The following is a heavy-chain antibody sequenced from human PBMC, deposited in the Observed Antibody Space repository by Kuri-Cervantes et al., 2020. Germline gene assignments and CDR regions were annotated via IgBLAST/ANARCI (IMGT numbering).Heavy chain of an antibody. V-gene: IGHV3-9*01. CDR2: ISWNSGSI. CDR1: GFTFDDYA. Sequence: SLKISCAASGFTFDDYAMHWVRQAPGKGLEWVSGISWNSGSIGYADSVKGRFTISRDNSKNTLYLQMNSLRAEDTAVYYCAKDYYDSSGYYYVPDYWGQGTLVTVSS. D-gene: IGHD3-22*01. J-gene: IGHJ4*02. CDR3: AKDYYDSSGYYYVPDY.